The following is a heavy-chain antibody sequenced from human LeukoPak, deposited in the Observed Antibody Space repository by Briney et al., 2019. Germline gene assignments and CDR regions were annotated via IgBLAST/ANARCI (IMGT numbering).Heavy chain of an antibody. V-gene: IGHV3-7*01. D-gene: IGHD2-15*01. CDR1: GFTFSDYW. Sequence: PGGSLRLSCAVSGFTFSDYWMRWVRQAPGKGLEWVASINKDGSEKQYVDSVKGRFTISRDNAKNSVYLQMTSLGAEDTAVYYCATYTQHFGAPGGTDYWGLGTLVTVSS. CDR3: ATYTQHFGAPGGTDY. J-gene: IGHJ4*02. CDR2: INKDGSEK.